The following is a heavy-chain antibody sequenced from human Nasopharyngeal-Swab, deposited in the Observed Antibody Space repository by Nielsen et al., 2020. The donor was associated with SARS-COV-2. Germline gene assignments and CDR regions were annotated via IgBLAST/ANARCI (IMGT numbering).Heavy chain of an antibody. D-gene: IGHD2-2*01. CDR3: ARYCSSSSCFAESGH. V-gene: IGHV4-61*02. CDR1: GGSISSGDYY. Sequence: SETLSLTCTVSGGSISSGDYYWTWIRQPSGRALEWIGRVHPSGNTNYNPSLKRRLTISLDTSKNQFSLSLTSVSAADTAVYYCARYCSSSSCFAESGHWGQGTLVTASS. J-gene: IGHJ4*02. CDR2: VHPSGNT.